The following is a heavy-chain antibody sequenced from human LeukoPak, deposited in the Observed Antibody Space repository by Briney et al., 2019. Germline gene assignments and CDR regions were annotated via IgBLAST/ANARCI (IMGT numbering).Heavy chain of an antibody. CDR1: GFTFNTYG. D-gene: IGHD3-10*01. CDR3: ARDQLVSPRIPYYYGSGSYYQD. V-gene: IGHV1-18*01. J-gene: IGHJ4*02. Sequence: GASVKVSCKGSGFTFNTYGISWVRQAPGQGLEWMGWISHYTAKTDYAQKFQGRLSVTIDTATTTAYMELRSLRSDDTAMYYCARDQLVSPRIPYYYGSGSYYQDWGQGTLVTVSS. CDR2: ISHYTAKT.